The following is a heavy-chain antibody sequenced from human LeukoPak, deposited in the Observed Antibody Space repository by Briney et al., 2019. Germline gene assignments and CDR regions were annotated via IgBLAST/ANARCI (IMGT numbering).Heavy chain of an antibody. J-gene: IGHJ3*02. D-gene: IGHD7-27*01. V-gene: IGHV3-11*04. CDR2: IDSSGSTI. CDR1: RFTFSDFY. Sequence: GSLRLSCAASRFTFSDFYMSWIRQAPGKGLAWVSYIDSSGSTIWYADSVRGRFTISRDNARNSLYLQMNGPRAEDTAVYYCALLGNGAFDIWGQGTMVTVSS. CDR3: ALLGNGAFDI.